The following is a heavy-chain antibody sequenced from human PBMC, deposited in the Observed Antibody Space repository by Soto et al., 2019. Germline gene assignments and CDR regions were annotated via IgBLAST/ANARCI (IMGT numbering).Heavy chain of an antibody. CDR3: AKDASGSYYVDY. CDR1: GFTFSNCA. Sequence: GGSLRLSCAASGFTFSNCAMSWVRQAPGKGLEWVSGISGSGGGTYYADSVKGRFTISRDNSKNTLYLQMNSLRAEDTAVYYCAKDASGSYYVDYWGQGTPVTVSA. D-gene: IGHD1-26*01. J-gene: IGHJ4*02. CDR2: ISGSGGGT. V-gene: IGHV3-23*01.